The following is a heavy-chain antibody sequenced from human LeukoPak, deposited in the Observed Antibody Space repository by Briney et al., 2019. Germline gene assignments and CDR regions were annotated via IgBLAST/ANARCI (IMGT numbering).Heavy chain of an antibody. CDR3: ARDLGTRKSIAFAD. CDR2: ISSNNGYI. D-gene: IGHD6-6*01. Sequence: PGGSLRLSCAASGFSFSSYRKNWVRQAPGKGLEWVASISSNNGYIYYADSVKGRFTISRDNGENSLHLQMNSLRAEDAAVYYCARDLGTRKSIAFADWGQGTLVTVSS. CDR1: GFSFSSYR. V-gene: IGHV3-21*01. J-gene: IGHJ4*02.